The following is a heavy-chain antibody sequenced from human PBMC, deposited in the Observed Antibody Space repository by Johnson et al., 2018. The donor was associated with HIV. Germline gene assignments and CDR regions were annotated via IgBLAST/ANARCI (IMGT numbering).Heavy chain of an antibody. Sequence: VQVLESGGGLVQPGGSLRLSCAASGFIFRNYWMYWVRQAPGKGLVWVARIYSDGSDTAYADSVKGRFTISRDNAKKTLYLQMNSLRAEDTAVYYCARKQWLEIPSDGLDVWGQGTMVTVS. D-gene: IGHD6-19*01. CDR2: IYSDGSDT. J-gene: IGHJ3*01. V-gene: IGHV3-74*03. CDR3: ARKQWLEIPSDGLDV. CDR1: GFIFRNYW.